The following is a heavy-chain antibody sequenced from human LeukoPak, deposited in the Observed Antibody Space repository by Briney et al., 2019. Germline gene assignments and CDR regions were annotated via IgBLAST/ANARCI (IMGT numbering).Heavy chain of an antibody. CDR2: ISGSDNTI. J-gene: IGHJ4*02. V-gene: IGHV3-48*03. CDR3: TRGSPTNGGSYWALFDY. Sequence: PGGSLRLSCAASGFIFSSYEMNWVRQAPGKGLEWVSFISGSDNTIYYTDSVKGRFTISRDNAKNSLFLQMNRLRDEDTAVYYCTRGSPTNGGSYWALFDYWGQGAQVTVSS. D-gene: IGHD1-26*01. CDR1: GFIFSSYE.